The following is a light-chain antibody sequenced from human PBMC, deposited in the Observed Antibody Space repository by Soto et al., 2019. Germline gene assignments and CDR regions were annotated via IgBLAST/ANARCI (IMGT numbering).Light chain of an antibody. Sequence: DIQMTQSPSSLSASVGDRVTISCRASQSITIYLNWYQQQPGQAPKLLIYAASSLQSGVPSRFSGSGSGTDFTLTISSLEPEDFATYYCQQSYSTPRTFGQGTKLEIK. CDR3: QQSYSTPRT. V-gene: IGKV1-39*01. CDR1: QSITIY. CDR2: AAS. J-gene: IGKJ2*01.